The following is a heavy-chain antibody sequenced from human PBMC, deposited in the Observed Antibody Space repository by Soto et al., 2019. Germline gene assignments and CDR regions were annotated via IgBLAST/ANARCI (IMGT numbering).Heavy chain of an antibody. CDR2: IYYSGST. CDR3: ARRGSYYDSYGYYYFDY. D-gene: IGHD3-22*01. V-gene: IGHV4-39*01. Sequence: QLQLQESGPGLVKPSETLALTCTVSGGSISGTSYYWGWIRQPPGKGLEWIGSIYYSGSTNYNPSLKSRVTISVDTSKNQFSLKLNSVTAADTAVYYCARRGSYYDSYGYYYFDYWGQGTLVTVSS. CDR1: GGSISGTSYY. J-gene: IGHJ4*02.